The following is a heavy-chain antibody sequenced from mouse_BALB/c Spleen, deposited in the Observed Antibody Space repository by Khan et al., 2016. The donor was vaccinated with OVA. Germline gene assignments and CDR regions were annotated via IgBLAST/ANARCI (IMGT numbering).Heavy chain of an antibody. Sequence: QVQWQQSGPELVKPGASVKMSCKASGYTFTDYVISWVKQRTGQGLEWIGEIYPGSGSIYYNEKFKGKATLTADTSSNTAYMQLSSLTSEDYALFCCARVCYSNSYAMDYWGQGTAVTVSS. V-gene: IGHV1-77*01. CDR3: ARVCYSNSYAMDY. D-gene: IGHD2-5*01. J-gene: IGHJ4*01. CDR1: GYTFTDYV. CDR2: IYPGSGSI.